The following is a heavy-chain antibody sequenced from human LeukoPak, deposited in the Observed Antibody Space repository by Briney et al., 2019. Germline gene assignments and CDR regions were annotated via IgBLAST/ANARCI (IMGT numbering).Heavy chain of an antibody. CDR1: GFTFSSYS. V-gene: IGHV3-48*04. CDR2: ISSSSSTI. J-gene: IGHJ2*01. CDR3: ASVREGLLGSWYFDL. Sequence: PGGSLRLSCAASGFTFSSYSMNWVRQAPGKGLEWVSYISSSSSTIYYADSVKGRFTISRDNAKNSLYLQMNSLRAEDTAVYYCASVREGLLGSWYFDLWGRGTLVTVSS. D-gene: IGHD1-26*01.